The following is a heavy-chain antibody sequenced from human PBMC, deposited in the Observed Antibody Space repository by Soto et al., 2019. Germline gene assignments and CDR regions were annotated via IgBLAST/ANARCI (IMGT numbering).Heavy chain of an antibody. CDR1: GYTFTMYL. D-gene: IGHD5-18*01. CDR2: INGGAGDT. J-gene: IGHJ5*02. V-gene: IGHV1-3*01. CDR3: ARSPSRMAAETQLDP. Sequence: GSVKVSCKASGYTFTMYLIHRVRQAPGQRLEWMGWINGGAGDTLYSQNFQGRVSFTRDTATNTAFMDLSSLNSEDTAVYYCARSPSRMAAETQLDPWGQGSLVTGSS.